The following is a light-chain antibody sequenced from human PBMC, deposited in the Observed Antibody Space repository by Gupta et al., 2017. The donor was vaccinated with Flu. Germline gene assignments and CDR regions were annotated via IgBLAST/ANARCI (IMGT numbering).Light chain of an antibody. CDR3: SSYTTSSIWV. V-gene: IGLV2-14*01. J-gene: IGLJ3*02. CDR2: EVT. Sequence: QSALTQPASVSGSPGQSITLSCTGTSSDIGIYNYVSWYQQHPGKAPKVLIYEVTNRPSGVSNRFSGSKSGNTASLTISGLQADDEADYYCSSYTTSSIWVFGGGTKLAVL. CDR1: SSDIGIYNY.